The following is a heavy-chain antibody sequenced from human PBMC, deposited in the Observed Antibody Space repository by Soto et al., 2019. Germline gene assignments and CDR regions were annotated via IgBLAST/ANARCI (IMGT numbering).Heavy chain of an antibody. D-gene: IGHD2-2*01. J-gene: IGHJ3*02. CDR2: IYPGDSDT. CDR1: GYSFTSYW. CDR3: ANPHCISPSCYGVFNI. V-gene: IGHV5-51*01. Sequence: GESLKISCKGSGYSFTSYWIGWVRQMPGKGLEWMGIIYPGDSDTRYSPSFQGQVTFSVDQSISTAYLQWSSLKASDTAMYYWANPHCISPSCYGVFNIWGQGKRVTVSS.